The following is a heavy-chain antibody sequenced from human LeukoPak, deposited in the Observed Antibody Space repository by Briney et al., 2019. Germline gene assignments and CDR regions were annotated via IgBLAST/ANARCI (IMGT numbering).Heavy chain of an antibody. CDR2: ISSSSSYI. Sequence: GGSLRLSCAASGFTFSRYSMNWVRQAPGKGLEWVSSISSSSSYIYYADSVKGRFTISRDNAKNSLYLQMNSLRAEDTAVYYCARERPIQYGDYVYFDYWGQGTLVTVSS. V-gene: IGHV3-21*01. CDR3: ARERPIQYGDYVYFDY. CDR1: GFTFSRYS. D-gene: IGHD4-17*01. J-gene: IGHJ4*02.